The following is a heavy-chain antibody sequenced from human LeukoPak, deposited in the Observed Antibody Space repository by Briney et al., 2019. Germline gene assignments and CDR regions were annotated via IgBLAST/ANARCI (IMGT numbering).Heavy chain of an antibody. D-gene: IGHD3-16*01. V-gene: IGHV4-59*01. CDR1: GGSISSYY. CDR3: ARDGPRRYYFDY. Sequence: PSETLSLTCTVSGGSISSYYWSWIRQPPGKGLEWIGYIYYSGSTNYNPSLKSRVTISVDTSKNQFSLKLSSVTAADTAVYYCARDGPRRYYFDYWGQGTLVTVSS. CDR2: IYYSGST. J-gene: IGHJ4*02.